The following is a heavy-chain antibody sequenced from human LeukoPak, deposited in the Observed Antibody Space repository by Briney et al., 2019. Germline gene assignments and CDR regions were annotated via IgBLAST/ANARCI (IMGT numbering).Heavy chain of an antibody. J-gene: IGHJ4*02. CDR3: TTGRLGVTTLEY. V-gene: IGHV3-23*01. Sequence: GGSLTLSCAASGFTFSSYAMSWVRQAPGKGLEWVSAISGSGGSTYYADSVKGRSTISRDNPKNTLYPQMNSLKTEDTAVYYCTTGRLGVTTLEYGGQGTLVTVSS. CDR2: ISGSGGST. CDR1: GFTFSSYA. D-gene: IGHD4-17*01.